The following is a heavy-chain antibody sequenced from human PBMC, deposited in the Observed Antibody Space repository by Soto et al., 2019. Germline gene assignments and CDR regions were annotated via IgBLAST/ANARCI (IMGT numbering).Heavy chain of an antibody. CDR1: GRSCVGYD. CDR2: INHSGST. V-gene: IGHV4-34*01. D-gene: IGHD3-22*01. Sequence: LETMSHTCGVEGRSCVGYDGSCIRKPPGKGLEWIGEINHSGSTNYNPSLKSRVTISVDRSKNQFSLKLSSVTAADTAVYYCARDYDSSGYYLPGYWGQGTLVTVSS. J-gene: IGHJ4*02. CDR3: ARDYDSSGYYLPGY.